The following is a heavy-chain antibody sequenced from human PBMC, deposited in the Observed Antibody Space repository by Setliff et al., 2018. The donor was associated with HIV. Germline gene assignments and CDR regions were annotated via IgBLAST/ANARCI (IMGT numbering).Heavy chain of an antibody. CDR1: GASISSYY. Sequence: SETLSLTCAVSGASISSYYWSWIRQPPGKGLEWIGYIYSSGSNNYNPSLKSRVTISVDTSKNQLSLKLSSVTAADTAVYYCARQTYDSSGYYSPDYFDYWGQGTLVTVSS. CDR3: ARQTYDSSGYYSPDYFDY. V-gene: IGHV4-59*08. CDR2: IYSSGSN. J-gene: IGHJ4*02. D-gene: IGHD3-22*01.